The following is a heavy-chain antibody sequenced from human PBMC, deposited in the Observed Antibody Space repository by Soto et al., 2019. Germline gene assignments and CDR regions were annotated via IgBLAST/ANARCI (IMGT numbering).Heavy chain of an antibody. J-gene: IGHJ5*02. V-gene: IGHV3-23*01. CDR1: GFTFSSYA. Sequence: GGSLRLSCAASGFTFSSYAMSWVRQAPGKGLEWVSGISGSGGSTYYVDSVKGRFTISRDNSENTVYLQINSLRAEDTALYYCAKDTAYDTLRGFDPWGQGTPVTVSS. CDR2: ISGSGGST. CDR3: AKDTAYDTLRGFDP. D-gene: IGHD3-22*01.